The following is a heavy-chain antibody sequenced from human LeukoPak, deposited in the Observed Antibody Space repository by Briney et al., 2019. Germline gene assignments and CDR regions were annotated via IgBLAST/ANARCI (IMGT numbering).Heavy chain of an antibody. CDR1: GFTFNSYG. CDR2: IRNDGSNK. CDR3: ARNSLGTTFDL. V-gene: IGHV3-30*02. Sequence: GGSLRLSCAASGFTFNSYGMHWVRQAPGKGLEWVAFIRNDGSNKYYADSVKGRFTISRDNSKNTLYVQMNSLRAEDTAVYYCARNSLGTTFDLWGRGTLVTVSS. J-gene: IGHJ2*01. D-gene: IGHD1-7*01.